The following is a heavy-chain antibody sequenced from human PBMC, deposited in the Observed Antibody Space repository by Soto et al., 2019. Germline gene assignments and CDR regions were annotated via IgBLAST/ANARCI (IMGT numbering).Heavy chain of an antibody. J-gene: IGHJ6*02. Sequence: GESLKISCKGSGYSFTSYWIGWVRQMPGKGLEWMGIIYPGDSDTRYSPSFQGQVTISADKSISTAYLQWSSLKASDTAMYYCARFHYESGAGYYYGMDVWGQGTTVTVSS. CDR1: GYSFTSYW. D-gene: IGHD4-17*01. CDR2: IYPGDSDT. V-gene: IGHV5-51*01. CDR3: ARFHYESGAGYYYGMDV.